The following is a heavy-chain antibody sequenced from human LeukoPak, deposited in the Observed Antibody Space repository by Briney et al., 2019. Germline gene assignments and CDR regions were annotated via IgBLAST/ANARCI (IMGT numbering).Heavy chain of an antibody. CDR2: INSNSGGT. D-gene: IGHD2-2*01. J-gene: IGHJ4*02. CDR3: ARDFEVSVPTAYFAY. Sequence: VASVKVSCKASGYTFTGYYMHWVRQAPGQGLEWMGCINSNSGGTNYAQRFQGRVTMTRDTSITTAYIELSRLTSDDTAVYYCARDFEVSVPTAYFAYWGQGTQVTVSS. V-gene: IGHV1-2*02. CDR1: GYTFTGYY.